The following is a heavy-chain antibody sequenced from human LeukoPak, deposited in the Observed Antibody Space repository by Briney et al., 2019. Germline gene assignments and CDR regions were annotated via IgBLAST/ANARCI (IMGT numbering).Heavy chain of an antibody. Sequence: PGGSLRLSCAASGFTFSSYWMSWVRQAPGKGLEWVANIKQDGSEKYYVDSVKGRFTISRDNAKNSLYLQMNSLRAEDTAVYYCARVLYSGSRGDYYYYMDVWGKGTTVTVSS. D-gene: IGHD5-12*01. V-gene: IGHV3-7*01. CDR2: IKQDGSEK. J-gene: IGHJ6*03. CDR3: ARVLYSGSRGDYYYYMDV. CDR1: GFTFSSYW.